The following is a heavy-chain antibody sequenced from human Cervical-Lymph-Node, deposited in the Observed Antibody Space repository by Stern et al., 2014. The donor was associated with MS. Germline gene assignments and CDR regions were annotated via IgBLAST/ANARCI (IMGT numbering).Heavy chain of an antibody. CDR1: GGSISSGSYY. Sequence: QLQPQESGPGLVKPSQTLSLTCTVSGGSISSGSYYWSWIRQPAGKGLEWIGRIYTSGSTNYNPSLKSRVTISVDTSKNHFSLKLSSVTAADTAVYYCARGATTIGGFDPWGQGTLVTVSS. CDR2: IYTSGST. J-gene: IGHJ5*02. D-gene: IGHD3-3*01. CDR3: ARGATTIGGFDP. V-gene: IGHV4-61*02.